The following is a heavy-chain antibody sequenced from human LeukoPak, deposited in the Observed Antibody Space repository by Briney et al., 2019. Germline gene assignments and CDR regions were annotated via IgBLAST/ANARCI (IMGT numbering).Heavy chain of an antibody. J-gene: IGHJ4*02. CDR3: ARDSRITMVRGALGY. CDR1: GYTFTSYA. D-gene: IGHD3-10*01. Sequence: APVKVSCKASGYTFTSYAMHWVRQAPGQRLEWMGWINAGNGNTKYSQKFQGRVTITRDTSASTAYMELSSLRSEDTAVYYCARDSRITMVRGALGYWGQGTLVTVSS. CDR2: INAGNGNT. V-gene: IGHV1-3*01.